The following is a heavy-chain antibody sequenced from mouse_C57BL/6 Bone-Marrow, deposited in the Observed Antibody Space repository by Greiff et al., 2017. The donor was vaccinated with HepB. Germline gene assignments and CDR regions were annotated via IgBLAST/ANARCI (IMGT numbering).Heavy chain of an antibody. D-gene: IGHD1-1*01. CDR1: GYTFTSYW. J-gene: IGHJ2*01. Sequence: VKLQQPGAELVMPGASVKLSCKASGYTFTSYWMHWVKQRPGQGLEWIGEIDPSDSYTNYNQKFKGKSTLTVDKSSSTAYMQLSSLTSEDSAVYYCARGRIYYYGSYYFDYWGQGTTLTVSS. V-gene: IGHV1-69*01. CDR3: ARGRIYYYGSYYFDY. CDR2: IDPSDSYT.